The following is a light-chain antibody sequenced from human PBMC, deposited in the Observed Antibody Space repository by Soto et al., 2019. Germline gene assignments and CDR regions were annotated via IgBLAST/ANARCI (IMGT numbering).Light chain of an antibody. Sequence: QSALTQPASVSRSPGQSITISCTGTSSDVGGYSYVSWYQQHPGKAPKLMIYEVSSRPSGVSSRFSGSKSGNTASLTISGLQAEDEADYYCSSFERSGTRVIGGGTKVTVL. CDR1: SSDVGGYSY. CDR2: EVS. V-gene: IGLV2-14*01. CDR3: SSFERSGTRV. J-gene: IGLJ2*01.